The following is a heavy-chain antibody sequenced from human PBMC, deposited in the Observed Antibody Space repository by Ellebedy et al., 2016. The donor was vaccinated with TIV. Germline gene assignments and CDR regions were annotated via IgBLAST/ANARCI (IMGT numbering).Heavy chain of an antibody. CDR3: AKGRGLLDAFDF. CDR1: GFTFRSYW. V-gene: IGHV3-7*01. D-gene: IGHD1-26*01. J-gene: IGHJ3*01. CDR2: IKEDGSER. Sequence: LSLTXXASGFTFRSYWMSRVRQAPGKGLECVANIKEDGSERYYLDSVKGRFTTSRDNAKNSLYLQMNSLRAEDTAVYYCAKGRGLLDAFDFWGQGTMVTVSS.